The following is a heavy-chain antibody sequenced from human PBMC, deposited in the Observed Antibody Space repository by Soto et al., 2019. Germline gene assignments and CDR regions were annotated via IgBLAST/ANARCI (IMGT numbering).Heavy chain of an antibody. V-gene: IGHV3-23*01. CDR2: IGGYGIYM. Sequence: EVQLLESGGGLAQPGGSLKLSCAASGFTFVDFAMIWVRQAPGKGLEWASSIGGYGIYMYYSDSVKGRFTTARDNSKNRLYLQMDSLSVEDTAVYYGVRAAIASRRYCCGFDVWGQGTTVTVYS. D-gene: IGHD2-21*01. J-gene: IGHJ6*02. CDR3: VRAAIASRRYCCGFDV. CDR1: GFTFVDFA.